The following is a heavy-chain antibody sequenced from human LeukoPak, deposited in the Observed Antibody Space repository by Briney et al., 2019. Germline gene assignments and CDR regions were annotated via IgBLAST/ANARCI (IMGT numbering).Heavy chain of an antibody. Sequence: PSETLSLTCTVSGASFSGHYWCWVRQSPEKGLEWIGYFYNSGDICYNPSLLSRGTISLDTSKKQLSLKLSSVTAADSAIYYCARVAVTTDIDFWGQGTLVTVSS. CDR2: FYNSGDI. CDR1: GASFSGHY. V-gene: IGHV4-59*11. J-gene: IGHJ4*02. D-gene: IGHD4-17*01. CDR3: ARVAVTTDIDF.